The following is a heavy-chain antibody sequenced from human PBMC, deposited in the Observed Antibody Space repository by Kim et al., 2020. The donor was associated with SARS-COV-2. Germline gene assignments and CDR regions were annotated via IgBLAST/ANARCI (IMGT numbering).Heavy chain of an antibody. CDR1: GGSISSSSYY. Sequence: SETLSLTCTVSGGSISSSSYYWGWIRQPPGKGLEWIGSIYYTGITYYNPSLKSRVTISVDTSKNQFSLKLSFVTAADTAGYYCAILGGIQLWLSSWHFDLWGRGTLVTVSS. CDR2: IYYTGIT. CDR3: AILGGIQLWLSSWHFDL. J-gene: IGHJ2*01. V-gene: IGHV4-39*01. D-gene: IGHD5-18*01.